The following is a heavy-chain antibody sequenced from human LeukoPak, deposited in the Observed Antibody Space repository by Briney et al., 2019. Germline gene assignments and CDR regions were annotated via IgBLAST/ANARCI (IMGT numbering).Heavy chain of an antibody. CDR1: GYSFTGYY. Sequence: ASVKVSCKTSGYSFTGYYIHWVRQATGQGLEWMGWMNPNSGNTGYAQKFQGRVTMTRNTSISTAYMELSSLRSEDTAVYYCARGGRWLQPPLNYWGQGTLVTVSS. D-gene: IGHD5-24*01. V-gene: IGHV1-8*02. CDR2: MNPNSGNT. CDR3: ARGGRWLQPPLNY. J-gene: IGHJ4*02.